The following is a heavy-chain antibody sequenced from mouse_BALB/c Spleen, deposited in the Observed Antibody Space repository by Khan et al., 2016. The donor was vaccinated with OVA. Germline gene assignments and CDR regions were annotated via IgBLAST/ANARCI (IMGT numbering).Heavy chain of an antibody. CDR3: VRDGAYHRNDGWFAY. J-gene: IGHJ3*01. D-gene: IGHD2-14*01. CDR1: GYTFTSYT. CDR2: INPSNGYT. Sequence: QVQLQQSGAELARPGASVKMSCKASGYTFTSYTIHWIKERPGQGLEWIGNINPSNGYTNYNQKFKEKATLTTDKSSTTAHLQLSSLTSDDSAVYNGVRDGAYHRNDGWFAYWGQGTLVTVSA. V-gene: IGHV1-4*01.